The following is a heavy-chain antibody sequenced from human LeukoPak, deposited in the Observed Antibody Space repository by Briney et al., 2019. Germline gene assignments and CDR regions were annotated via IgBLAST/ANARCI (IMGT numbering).Heavy chain of an antibody. CDR1: GESFSPYY. CDR3: ARGYGDYVDAFDI. D-gene: IGHD4-17*01. V-gene: IGHV4-34*01. CDR2: INHSGST. Sequence: PSETLSLTCAVYGESFSPYYWSWIRQPPGKGLEWIGEINHSGSTNYNPSLKSRVTISVDTSKNQFSLKLSSVTAADTAVYYCARGYGDYVDAFDIWGQGTMVTVSS. J-gene: IGHJ3*02.